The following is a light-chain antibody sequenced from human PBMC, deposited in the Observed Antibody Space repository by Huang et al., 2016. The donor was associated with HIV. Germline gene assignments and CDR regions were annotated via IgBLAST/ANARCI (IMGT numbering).Light chain of an antibody. V-gene: IGKV2-28*01. Sequence: DIVMTQSPLSLPVTPGEPASISCRSSQSLLHTNGYNYLDWYLQKPGQSPQLLISLGSIRASGVPDRFSGSGSVVDFTLKISRVEAEDVGVYYCMQALQTPRTFGQGTRLDIK. J-gene: IGKJ5*01. CDR1: QSLLHTNGYNY. CDR2: LGS. CDR3: MQALQTPRT.